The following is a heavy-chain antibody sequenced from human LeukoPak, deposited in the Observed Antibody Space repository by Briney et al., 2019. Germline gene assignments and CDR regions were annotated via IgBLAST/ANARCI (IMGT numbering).Heavy chain of an antibody. Sequence: SVTXXCKASGYTFTSYYMHWVRQAPGQGLEWMGLINPTGGSTVYAQKFQGRVTITRDKSTSTDYMELSRLRSEDRAIYYCXXXXXXXDXAWXXDPWGQGTXVTVSS. CDR2: INPTGGST. V-gene: IGHV1-46*01. D-gene: IGHD2-15*01. J-gene: IGHJ5*02. CDR1: GYTFTSYY. CDR3: XXXXXXXDXAWXXDP.